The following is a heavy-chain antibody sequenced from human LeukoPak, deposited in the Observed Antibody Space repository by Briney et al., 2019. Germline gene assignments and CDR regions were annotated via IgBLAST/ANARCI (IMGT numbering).Heavy chain of an antibody. D-gene: IGHD3-3*01. V-gene: IGHV1-2*02. CDR2: INPNSGGT. Sequence: GASVKVSCKASGYTFTGYHMHWVRQAPGQGLEWMGWINPNSGGTNYAQKFQGRVTMTRDTSISTAYMELSRLRSDDTAVYYCARVITIFGVVPGDYWGQGTLVTVSS. CDR3: ARVITIFGVVPGDY. J-gene: IGHJ4*02. CDR1: GYTFTGYH.